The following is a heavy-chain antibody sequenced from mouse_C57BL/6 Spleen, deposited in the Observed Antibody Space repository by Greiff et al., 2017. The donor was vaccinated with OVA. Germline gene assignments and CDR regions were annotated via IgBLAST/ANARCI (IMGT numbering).Heavy chain of an antibody. J-gene: IGHJ4*01. Sequence: VQVVESGPGLVAPSQSLSITCTVSGFSLTSYAISWVRQPPGKGLEWLGVIWTGGGTNYNSALKSRLSISKDNSKSQVFLKMNSLQTDDTARYYCARNYNGSSYDYAMDYWGQGTSVTVSS. V-gene: IGHV2-9-1*01. CDR2: IWTGGGT. CDR3: ARNYNGSSYDYAMDY. D-gene: IGHD1-1*01. CDR1: GFSLTSYA.